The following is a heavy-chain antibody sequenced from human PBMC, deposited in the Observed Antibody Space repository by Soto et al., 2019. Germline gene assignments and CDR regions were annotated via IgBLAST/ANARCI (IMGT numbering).Heavy chain of an antibody. CDR2: MNPNSGNT. CDR3: ARHRNSGYGPRGVYYYGMDV. CDR1: GYTFTSYD. V-gene: IGHV1-8*01. J-gene: IGHJ6*02. D-gene: IGHD5-12*01. Sequence: QVQLVQSGAEVKKPGASVKVSCKASGYTFTSYDINWVRQATGLGLEWMGWMNPNSGNTGYAQKFQGRVTMTRNTSISTAYMELSSLRSEDTAVYYCARHRNSGYGPRGVYYYGMDVWGQGTTVTVSS.